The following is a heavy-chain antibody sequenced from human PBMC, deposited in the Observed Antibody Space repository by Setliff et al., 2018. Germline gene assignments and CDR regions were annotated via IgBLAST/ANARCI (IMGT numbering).Heavy chain of an antibody. D-gene: IGHD2-15*01. V-gene: IGHV1-69*05. CDR2: IIPMFGPA. CDR1: GGTLSNYA. CDR3: AREKVVVVSATSYHYYMDV. Sequence: GASVKVSCKASGGTLSNYAISWVRQAPGQGLEWMGGIIPMFGPANYAQEFQGRVTITTDESTNTAYMELSSLRSEDTAMYYCAREKVVVVSATSYHYYMDVWGKGTTVTVSS. J-gene: IGHJ6*03.